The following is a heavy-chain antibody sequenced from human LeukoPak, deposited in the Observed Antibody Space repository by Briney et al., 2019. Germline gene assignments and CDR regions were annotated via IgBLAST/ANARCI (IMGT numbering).Heavy chain of an antibody. CDR2: IYYSGST. V-gene: IGHV4-39*01. J-gene: IGHJ4*02. D-gene: IGHD4-23*01. CDR1: GGSISSSSYY. CDR3: ARQPGGNSSPIDY. Sequence: SETLSLTCTVSGGSISSSSYYWGWIRQPPGTGLEWIGSIYYSGSTYYNPSLKSRVTISVDTSKNQFSLKLSSVTAADTAVYYCARQPGGNSSPIDYWGQGTLVTVSS.